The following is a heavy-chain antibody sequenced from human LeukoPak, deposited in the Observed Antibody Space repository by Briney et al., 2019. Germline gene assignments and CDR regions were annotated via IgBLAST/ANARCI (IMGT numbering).Heavy chain of an antibody. Sequence: PSQTLSLTCAVSGGSISSGGYSWSWIRQPPGKGLEWIGYIYHSGSTYYNPSLKSRVTISVDRSKNQFSLKLSSVTAADTAVYYCGRGPGSGSYGFDYWGQGTLVTVSS. J-gene: IGHJ4*02. D-gene: IGHD3-10*01. CDR1: GGSISSGGYS. CDR2: IYHSGST. CDR3: GRGPGSGSYGFDY. V-gene: IGHV4-30-2*01.